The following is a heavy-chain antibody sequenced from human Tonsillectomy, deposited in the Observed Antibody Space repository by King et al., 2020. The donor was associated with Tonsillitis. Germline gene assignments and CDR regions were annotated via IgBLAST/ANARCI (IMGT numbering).Heavy chain of an antibody. CDR1: GFTFSSYG. J-gene: IGHJ4*02. Sequence: VQLVESGGGVVQPGRSLRLSCAASGFTFSSYGMHWVRQPPGKGLEWVAVISYDGSNKYYADSVKGRFTISRDNSKNTLYLQMNSLRGEDTAVYYCARDSKTDYDYVWGTKDYWGQGTLVTVSS. CDR2: ISYDGSNK. D-gene: IGHD3-16*01. V-gene: IGHV3-33*05. CDR3: ARDSKTDYDYVWGTKDY.